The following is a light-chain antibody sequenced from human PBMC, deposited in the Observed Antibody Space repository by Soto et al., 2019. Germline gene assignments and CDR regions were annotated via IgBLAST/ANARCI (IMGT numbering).Light chain of an antibody. J-gene: IGKJ2*01. V-gene: IGKV3-20*01. CDR3: QQYGSSPLYT. CDR2: GAS. CDR1: QSVSSSY. Sequence: EIVLTQSPGTLSLAPGESATLSCRASQSVSSSYLAWYQQKPGQAPRLLIYGASSRATGIPDRFSGSGSGTDFTLTISRLEPVDFAVYYCQQYGSSPLYTFGQGTKLEIK.